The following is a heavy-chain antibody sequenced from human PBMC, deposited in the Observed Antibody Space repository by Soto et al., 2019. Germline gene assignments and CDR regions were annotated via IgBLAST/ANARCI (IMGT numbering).Heavy chain of an antibody. CDR3: ARGSYYGSSGPYYFDF. D-gene: IGHD3-22*01. CDR2: INPNSGGT. J-gene: IGHJ4*01. CDR1: GYTFTGYY. V-gene: IGHV1-2*04. Sequence: ASVTVSCQASGYTFTGYYMHWVRQAPGQGLEWRGWINPNSGGTNYAKKFQGWVTMSRQTSISTAYMELSRLRSVDTAVYYCARGSYYGSSGPYYFDFWGQGTLVTVSS.